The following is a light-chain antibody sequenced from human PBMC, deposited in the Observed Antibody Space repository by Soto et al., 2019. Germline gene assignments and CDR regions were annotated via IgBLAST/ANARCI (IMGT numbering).Light chain of an antibody. J-gene: IGLJ2*01. Sequence: QSVLTQPPSVSGAPGQRVTISCTGSSSTIGAGYDVHWYQQLPGTAPKLLIYGNSNRPSGVPDRFSGSKSGTSASLAITGLQAEDEADYYCQSYDSSLRGVVFGGGTKLTVL. CDR1: SSTIGAGYD. CDR3: QSYDSSLRGVV. V-gene: IGLV1-40*01. CDR2: GNS.